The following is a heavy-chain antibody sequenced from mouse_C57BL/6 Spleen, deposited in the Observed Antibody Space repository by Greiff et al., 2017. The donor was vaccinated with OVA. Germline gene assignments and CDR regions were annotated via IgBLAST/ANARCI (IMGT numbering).Heavy chain of an antibody. D-gene: IGHD2-4*01. CDR2: IDPSDSYT. CDR3: ARSQGDYDPFAY. J-gene: IGHJ3*01. Sequence: QVQLQQPGAELVMPGASVKLSCKASGYTFTSYWMHWVKQRPGQGLEWIGEIDPSDSYTNYNQKFKGKSTLTVDKSSSTAYMQLSSLTSEDSAVYYCARSQGDYDPFAYWGQGTLVTVSA. V-gene: IGHV1-69*01. CDR1: GYTFTSYW.